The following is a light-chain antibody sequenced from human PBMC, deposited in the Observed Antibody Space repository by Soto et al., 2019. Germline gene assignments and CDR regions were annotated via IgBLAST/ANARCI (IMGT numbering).Light chain of an antibody. Sequence: QSVLTQPASLSGSPGQSITISCTGTSSDIGAYDYVSCFQQHPGKAPTLMIAAVNNRPSGGSNSFSEPRSGNTASLSVSGRQAENEANYYCSSYAGSSNVFRTGTKVTVL. V-gene: IGLV2-14*03. CDR2: AVN. CDR1: SSDIGAYDY. J-gene: IGLJ1*01. CDR3: SSYAGSSNV.